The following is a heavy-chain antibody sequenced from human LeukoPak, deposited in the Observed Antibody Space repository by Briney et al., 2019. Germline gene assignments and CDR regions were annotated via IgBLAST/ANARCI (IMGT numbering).Heavy chain of an antibody. V-gene: IGHV3-23*01. CDR3: AKMVREFYTISYYFDY. CDR2: ISGSGAGT. CDR1: GFTFSSYA. Sequence: GGSLRLSCAVSGFTFSSYAMNWVRQAPGKGLEWGSGISGSGAGTYYADSVKGRFTISRDNSKNTLYLQMNSLRAEDTAVYYCAKMVREFYTISYYFDYWGQGTLVTVSS. D-gene: IGHD2-8*01. J-gene: IGHJ4*02.